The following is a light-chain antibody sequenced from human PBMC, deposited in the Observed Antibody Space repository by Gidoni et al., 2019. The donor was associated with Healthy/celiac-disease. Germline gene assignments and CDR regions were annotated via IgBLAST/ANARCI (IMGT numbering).Light chain of an antibody. Sequence: IQMTQSPSTLSASVGDRVTITCRASQSISSWLAWYQQKPGKAPKLLIYAASSLESGVPSRFSGSGSGTEFPLTISSLQPDDCATYSCPFGQGTKVEIK. V-gene: IGKV1-5*01. J-gene: IGKJ1*01. CDR3: P. CDR2: AAS. CDR1: QSISSW.